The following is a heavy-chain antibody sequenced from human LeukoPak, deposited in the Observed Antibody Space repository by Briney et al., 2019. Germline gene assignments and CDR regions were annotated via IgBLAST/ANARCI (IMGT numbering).Heavy chain of an antibody. Sequence: PGGSLRLSCAASGFRLRDYDMNWVRQAPREGLEWVSSISTGSRYIYYAYSVKGRFTISRDDAKNSLYLQMDYLRAEDTAVYYCARADCSGSTCYLRRSWCDPWGQGTLVTVSS. J-gene: IGHJ5*02. V-gene: IGHV3-21*01. D-gene: IGHD2-2*01. CDR3: ARADCSGSTCYLRRSWCDP. CDR2: ISTGSRYI. CDR1: GFRLRDYD.